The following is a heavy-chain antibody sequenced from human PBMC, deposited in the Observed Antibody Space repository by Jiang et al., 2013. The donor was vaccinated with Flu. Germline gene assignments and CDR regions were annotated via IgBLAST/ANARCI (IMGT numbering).Heavy chain of an antibody. CDR3: ASRPRTEGGYFQH. CDR1: GDFVNNYY. J-gene: IGHJ1*01. CDR2: SYYTGNT. V-gene: IGHV4-59*02. D-gene: IGHD2-8*02. Sequence: PGLVKPSETLSLICTVSGDFVNNYYWSWIRQPPGKGLEWIGYSYYTGNTNYNPSLKSRVSISVDTSKSQISLKLSSVTAADSAVYYCASRPRTEGGYFQHWGQGTLVTVSS.